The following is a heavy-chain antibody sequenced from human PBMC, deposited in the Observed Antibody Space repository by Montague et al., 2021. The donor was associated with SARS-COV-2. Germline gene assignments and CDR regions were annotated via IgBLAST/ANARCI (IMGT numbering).Heavy chain of an antibody. J-gene: IGHJ6*02. CDR1: GGSFSGSY. CDR2: ISHSGST. Sequence: SETRSLTCAVSGGSFSGSYWSWIRQPPGKGLEWIGEISHSGSTNYNPSLKSRVTISIDTSKNQFSLKLSSVTAADTAVYYCARFAYRLLIIASYCGMDVWGQGTTVTVSS. V-gene: IGHV4-34*01. D-gene: IGHD2-2*01. CDR3: ARFAYRLLIIASYCGMDV.